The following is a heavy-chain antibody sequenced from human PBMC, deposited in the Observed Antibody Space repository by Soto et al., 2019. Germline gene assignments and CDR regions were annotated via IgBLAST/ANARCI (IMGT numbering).Heavy chain of an antibody. D-gene: IGHD3-22*01. Sequence: QVQLHESGPGLVKPSGTLSLTCAVSGGSISSSNWWNWVRQPPGKGLEWIGQIYHSGSTNYNPSLKSRVTISLDKSKNQFSLKLTSVTAADTAVYYCARANYDSSGYYFDYWGQGTLVTVSS. J-gene: IGHJ4*02. V-gene: IGHV4-4*02. CDR1: GGSISSSNW. CDR2: IYHSGST. CDR3: ARANYDSSGYYFDY.